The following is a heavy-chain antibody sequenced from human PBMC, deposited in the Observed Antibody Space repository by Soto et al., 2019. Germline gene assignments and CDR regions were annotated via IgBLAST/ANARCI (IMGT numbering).Heavy chain of an antibody. Sequence: SLRLSCTASGFIFGDFGMSWFRQAPGKGLEWVGFIRSKAYGGTTDYAASVKGRFSISRDDSTSIAYLQMNSLKTEDTAVYYCTRVPYYYGSGSYGLFDYWGQGILVTVSS. CDR1: GFIFGDFG. J-gene: IGHJ4*02. V-gene: IGHV3-49*03. CDR2: IRSKAYGGTT. D-gene: IGHD3-10*01. CDR3: TRVPYYYGSGSYGLFDY.